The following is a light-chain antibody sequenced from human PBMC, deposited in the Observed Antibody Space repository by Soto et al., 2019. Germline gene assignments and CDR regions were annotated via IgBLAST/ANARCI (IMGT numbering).Light chain of an antibody. Sequence: EVVLTQSPVTLSLSPGERATLSCRASQSFRGLLAWYQQKPGQAPRLLIYDAYNRATGIPPRFSGSGSGTDFTLTISSLETEDFAVYYCQQRTNWPLTFGGGTKVEI. V-gene: IGKV3-11*01. CDR1: QSFRGL. CDR3: QQRTNWPLT. J-gene: IGKJ4*01. CDR2: DAY.